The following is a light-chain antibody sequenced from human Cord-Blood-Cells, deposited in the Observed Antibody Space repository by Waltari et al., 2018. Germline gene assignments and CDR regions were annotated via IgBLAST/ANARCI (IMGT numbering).Light chain of an antibody. Sequence: EIVMTQSPATLSVSPGERATLSCRASQSVSSNLAWYQQKPGQAPRLLIYGASTRATGIPARFSGSESGIEFTLTISSLQSEDFAVYYCQQYNNWPFTFGGGTKVEIK. J-gene: IGKJ4*01. CDR2: GAS. CDR1: QSVSSN. V-gene: IGKV3-15*01. CDR3: QQYNNWPFT.